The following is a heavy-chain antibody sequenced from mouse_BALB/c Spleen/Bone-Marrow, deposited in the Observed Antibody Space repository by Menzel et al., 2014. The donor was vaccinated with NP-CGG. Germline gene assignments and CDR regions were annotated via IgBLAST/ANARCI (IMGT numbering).Heavy chain of an antibody. D-gene: IGHD2-3*01. V-gene: IGHV2-6-5*01. CDR2: IWGGGNT. CDR1: GFSLTDYG. J-gene: IGHJ4*01. CDR3: AKDGYYLFY. Sequence: QVQLQQSGPGLVAPSQSLSITCTVSGFSLTDYGVSWIRQPPGKGLEWLGVIWGGGNTYYNSALKSRLSISKDNSKSQVFLKMNSLQTGDTAMYCCAKDGYYLFYWGQGTSVTVSS.